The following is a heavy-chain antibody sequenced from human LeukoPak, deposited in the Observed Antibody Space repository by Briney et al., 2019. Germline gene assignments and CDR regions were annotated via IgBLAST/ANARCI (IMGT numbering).Heavy chain of an antibody. J-gene: IGHJ4*02. Sequence: SETLSLTCAVYGGSFSNYYWSWIRQPPGKGLEWIGEINHSGSTNYNPSLKSRVTISVDTSKNQFSLKLSSVTAADTAVYYCARGHTSGWYFDWGQGTLVTVSS. CDR2: INHSGST. CDR1: GGSFSNYY. CDR3: ARGHTSGWYFD. D-gene: IGHD6-19*01. V-gene: IGHV4-34*01.